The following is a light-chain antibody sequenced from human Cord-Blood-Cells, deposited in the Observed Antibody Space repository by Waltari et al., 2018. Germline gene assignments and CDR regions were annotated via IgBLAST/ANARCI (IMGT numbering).Light chain of an antibody. V-gene: IGLV2-14*01. CDR3: SSYTSSSTLYV. Sequence: QSALTQPASVSGSPGQSITISCTGTSSDVGGYNYVSWYQQHPGKAPKLVIYDVSNRPSGVSNRFSGSTSCNTASLTISGRQAEDEADYYCSSYTSSSTLYVFGTGTKVTIL. J-gene: IGLJ1*01. CDR2: DVS. CDR1: SSDVGGYNY.